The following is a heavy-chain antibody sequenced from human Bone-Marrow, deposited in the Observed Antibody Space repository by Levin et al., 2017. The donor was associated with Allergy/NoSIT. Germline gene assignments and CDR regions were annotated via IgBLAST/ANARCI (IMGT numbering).Heavy chain of an antibody. CDR1: GFTFNTYS. D-gene: IGHD4-17*01. CDR2: ISSSGSYI. CDR3: VRYAEYGDYALDH. V-gene: IGHV3-21*01. J-gene: IGHJ4*02. Sequence: PGGSLRLSCEASGFTFNTYSMNWVRQAPGKGLEWVSYISSSGSYIYYADSLKGRFTISRDNAKNSLYLQMNSLGAEDTAVYYCVRYAEYGDYALDHWGQGTLVTVSS.